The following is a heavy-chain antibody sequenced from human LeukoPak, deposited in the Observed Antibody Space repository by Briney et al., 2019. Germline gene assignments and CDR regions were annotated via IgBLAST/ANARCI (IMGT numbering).Heavy chain of an antibody. CDR3: AKDPNGITMIVVPNEGY. J-gene: IGHJ4*02. CDR2: ISWNSGSI. V-gene: IGHV3-9*01. D-gene: IGHD3-22*01. CDR1: GFTFDDYA. Sequence: HPGGSLRLSCAASGFTFDDYAMHWVRQAPGKGLEWVSGISWNSGSIGYADSVKGRFTISRDNSKNTLYLQMNSLRAEDTAVYYCAKDPNGITMIVVPNEGYWGQGTLVTASS.